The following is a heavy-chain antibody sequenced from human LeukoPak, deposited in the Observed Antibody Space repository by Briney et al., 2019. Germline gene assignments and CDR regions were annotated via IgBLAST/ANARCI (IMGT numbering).Heavy chain of an antibody. D-gene: IGHD3-9*01. J-gene: IGHJ6*02. Sequence: AGGSLRLSCAASGFTFSDYNMTWVRQAPGKGLEWVSYITNGGSTIHHADSVKGRFTISRDNAKKTLYLQMNSLRAEDTAVYYCARSIGLTGGGVDVWGQGTTVTVSS. CDR1: GFTFSDYN. CDR3: ARSIGLTGGGVDV. V-gene: IGHV3-11*01. CDR2: ITNGGSTI.